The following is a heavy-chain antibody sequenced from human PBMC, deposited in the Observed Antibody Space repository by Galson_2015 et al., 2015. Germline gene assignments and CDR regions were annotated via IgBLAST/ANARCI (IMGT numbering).Heavy chain of an antibody. V-gene: IGHV7-4-1*02. CDR1: GYTFTSYA. Sequence: SVKVSCKASGYTFTSYAMNWVRQAPGQGLEWMGWINTNTGNPTYAQGFTGRFVFSLDTSVSTAYLQISSLKAEDTAVYYCARDAGNPGEQLGYYYYMDVWGKGTTVTVS. D-gene: IGHD7-27*01. CDR2: INTNTGNP. CDR3: ARDAGNPGEQLGYYYYMDV. J-gene: IGHJ6*03.